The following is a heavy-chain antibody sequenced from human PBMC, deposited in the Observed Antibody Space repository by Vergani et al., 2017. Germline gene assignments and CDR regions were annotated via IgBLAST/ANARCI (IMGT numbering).Heavy chain of an antibody. V-gene: IGHV4-61*02. D-gene: IGHD3-16*02. CDR2: TSTDGST. J-gene: IGHJ6*03. CDR1: GGAVNSGSNF. Sequence: QVQLQESGPGLVKPSQTLSLTCSVSGGAVNSGSNFWTWIRQPAGKGLEWIGRTSTDGSTNYNPSLKSRVTVSVDTSKTQISLRLTSVTAEDTAFYYCARETVVTSWDGYRFHYMDVWGKGTTVTVSS. CDR3: ARETVVTSWDGYRFHYMDV.